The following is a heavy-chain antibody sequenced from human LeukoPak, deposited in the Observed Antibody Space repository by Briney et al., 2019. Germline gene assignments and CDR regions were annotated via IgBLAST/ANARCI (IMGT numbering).Heavy chain of an antibody. CDR1: GYTFTSYD. Sequence: GASVKVSCKASGYTFTSYDINWVRQATGQGLEWMGWKNPNSGNTGYAQKFQGRVTMTRNTSISTAYMELSSLRSEDTAVYYCARGPIGSSWFGLDYWGQGTLVTVSS. CDR3: ARGPIGSSWFGLDY. D-gene: IGHD6-13*01. J-gene: IGHJ4*02. V-gene: IGHV1-8*01. CDR2: KNPNSGNT.